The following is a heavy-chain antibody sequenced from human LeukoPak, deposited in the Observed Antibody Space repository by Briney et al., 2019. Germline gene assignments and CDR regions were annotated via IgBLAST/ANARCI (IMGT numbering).Heavy chain of an antibody. Sequence: ASETLSLTCTVSGGSIGNYYWSWIRQPPGQGLECLGYIYYSGSTNYSPSLRSRLTMSLDTSKNQFSLKLSSVTAADTAVYHCARAGTNWSSGCFFDYWGQGALVTVSS. CDR3: ARAGTNWSSGCFFDY. CDR1: GGSIGNYY. J-gene: IGHJ4*02. D-gene: IGHD1-1*01. V-gene: IGHV4-59*01. CDR2: IYYSGST.